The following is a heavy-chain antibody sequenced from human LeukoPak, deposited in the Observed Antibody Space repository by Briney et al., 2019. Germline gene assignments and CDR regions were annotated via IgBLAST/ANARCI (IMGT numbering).Heavy chain of an antibody. CDR1: GVTFITVG. J-gene: IGHJ4*02. Sequence: GASVTVSFKTSGVTFITVGISWVRQAPGQGLEWMGGIIPIFGRPSYAQNFQGRVIITADESTRTVYMELRSLRSEDTAVFYCARGLGEVPFDYGGQGTLVTVSS. V-gene: IGHV1-69*13. CDR3: ARGLGEVPFDY. CDR2: IIPIFGRP. D-gene: IGHD3-16*01.